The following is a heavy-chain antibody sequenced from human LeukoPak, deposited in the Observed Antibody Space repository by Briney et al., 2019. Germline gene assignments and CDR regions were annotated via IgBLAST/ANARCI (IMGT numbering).Heavy chain of an antibody. V-gene: IGHV4-4*02. J-gene: IGHJ6*02. CDR3: ARSRDTTNYYGMDV. CDR1: VDSISSSKW. CDR2: IHPGGST. Sequence: TSGTLSLTCAVSVDSISSSKWWSWVRQAPGKGLEWIGEIHPGGSTNYNPSLKSRVTMSIDKSKNQFSLKMSSVTAADTAVYYCARSRDTTNYYGMDVWAKGPRSPSL. D-gene: IGHD1-26*01.